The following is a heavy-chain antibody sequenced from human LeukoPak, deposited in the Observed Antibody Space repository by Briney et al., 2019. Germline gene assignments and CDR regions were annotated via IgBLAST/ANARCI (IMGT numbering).Heavy chain of an antibody. J-gene: IGHJ5*02. CDR3: ARDSAHIVVVPAVIPPSLDNWFDP. CDR1: GFTFSTYS. CDR2: ISSGSTTI. Sequence: GGSLRLSCAASGFTFSTYSMNWVRQAPGKGLEWPSYISSGSTTIYYADSVKGRFTVSRDNAKNSLYLQMNSLRAEDTAVYYCARDSAHIVVVPAVIPPSLDNWFDPWGQGTLVTVSS. V-gene: IGHV3-48*01. D-gene: IGHD2-2*01.